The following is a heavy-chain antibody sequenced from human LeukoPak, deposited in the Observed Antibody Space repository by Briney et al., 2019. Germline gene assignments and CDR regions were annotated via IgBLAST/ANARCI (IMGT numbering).Heavy chain of an antibody. D-gene: IGHD2-8*01. CDR2: IKPNSGGT. Sequence: ASVRVSCKASGYTFSDYYIHWVRQAPGQGLEWMGWIKPNSGGTLYAQKFKGRVTMTRDTSISTAYMELSRLTSDDTAVYYCAKCMEVAVYYMDDWGKGTTVIVSS. CDR3: AKCMEVAVYYMDD. CDR1: GYTFSDYY. J-gene: IGHJ6*03. V-gene: IGHV1-2*02.